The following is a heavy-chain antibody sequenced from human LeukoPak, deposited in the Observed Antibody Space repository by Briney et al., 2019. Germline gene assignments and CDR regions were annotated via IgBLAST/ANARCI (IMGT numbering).Heavy chain of an antibody. CDR3: AKDYVGATSPDY. CDR1: GFTFSSYG. V-gene: IGHV3-30*18. D-gene: IGHD1-26*01. CDR2: ISYDGSNK. J-gene: IGHJ4*02. Sequence: PGGSLRLSYAASGFTFSSYGMHWVRQAPGKGLEWVAVISYDGSNKYYADSVKGRFTISRDNSKNTLYLQMNSLRAEDTAVYYCAKDYVGATSPDYWGQGTLVTVSS.